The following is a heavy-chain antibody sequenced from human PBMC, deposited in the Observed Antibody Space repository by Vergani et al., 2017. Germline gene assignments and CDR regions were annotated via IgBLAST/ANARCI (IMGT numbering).Heavy chain of an antibody. V-gene: IGHV6-1*01. CDR2: TYFMSKWYN. D-gene: IGHD3-22*01. Sequence: QVQLHQSGPGLVKLSQTLSLTCAISGDRVSNKSAGWNWIRQSPSRGLEWLGRTYFMSKWYNDYAASVKRRMTINSNTSKNLFSLQLQSVTPEDTAVYYCAGEDISLTVEGANYMDIWGKGTTVTVSS. CDR3: AGEDISLTVEGANYMDI. J-gene: IGHJ6*03. CDR1: GDRVSNKSAG.